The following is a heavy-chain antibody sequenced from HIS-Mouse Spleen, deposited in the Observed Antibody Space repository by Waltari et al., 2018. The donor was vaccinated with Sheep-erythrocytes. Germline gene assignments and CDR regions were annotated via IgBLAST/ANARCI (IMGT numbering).Heavy chain of an antibody. CDR1: GYSFTSYW. Sequence: EVQLVQSGAEVKKPGESLKISCKGSGYSFTSYWIGWVRQMPGKGLEGMGAIYPVDPEPRYSPSFQGQVTISADKSISTAYLQWSSLKASDTAMYYCARLFYVDIVATTLFDYWGQGTLVTVSS. D-gene: IGHD5-12*01. CDR3: ARLFYVDIVATTLFDY. J-gene: IGHJ4*02. CDR2: IYPVDPEP. V-gene: IGHV5-51*01.